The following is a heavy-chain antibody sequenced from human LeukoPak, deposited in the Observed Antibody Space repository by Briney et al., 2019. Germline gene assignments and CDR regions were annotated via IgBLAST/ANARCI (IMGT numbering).Heavy chain of an antibody. J-gene: IGHJ4*02. CDR2: IYYSGST. CDR3: ARVVGARGVQRLTYIDY. V-gene: IGHV4-39*07. Sequence: PSETLSLTCTVSGGSISSSSYYWGWIRQPPGKGLEWIGSIYYSGSTYYNPSLKSRVTISVDTSKNQFSLKLSSVTAADTAVYYCARVVGARGVQRLTYIDYWGQGTLVTVSS. CDR1: GGSISSSSYY. D-gene: IGHD1-26*01.